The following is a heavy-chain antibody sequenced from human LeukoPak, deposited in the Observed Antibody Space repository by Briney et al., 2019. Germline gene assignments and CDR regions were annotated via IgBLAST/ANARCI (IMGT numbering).Heavy chain of an antibody. Sequence: GGSLRLSCAASGFTFSSYGMHWVRQAPGKGLEWVAVISYDGSNKYYADSVKGRFTISRDNSKNTLYLQMNSPRAEDTAVYYCAKARFSYGDYNYYYYGMDVWSQGTTVTVSS. CDR2: ISYDGSNK. D-gene: IGHD4-17*01. V-gene: IGHV3-30*18. CDR1: GFTFSSYG. J-gene: IGHJ6*02. CDR3: AKARFSYGDYNYYYYGMDV.